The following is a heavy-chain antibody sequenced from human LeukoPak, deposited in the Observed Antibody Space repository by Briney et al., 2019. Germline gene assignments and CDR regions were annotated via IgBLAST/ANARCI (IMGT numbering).Heavy chain of an antibody. CDR3: AGVIGDTYYFDY. CDR2: ISSSSSYI. D-gene: IGHD5-12*01. Sequence: GGSLSLSCAASGFIFSSYSMTWVRQAPGKGLEWVSSISSSSSYIYYADSVKGRFTISRDNAKNSLYLQMNSLRAEDTAVYYCAGVIGDTYYFDYWGQGTLVTVSS. CDR1: GFIFSSYS. J-gene: IGHJ4*02. V-gene: IGHV3-21*01.